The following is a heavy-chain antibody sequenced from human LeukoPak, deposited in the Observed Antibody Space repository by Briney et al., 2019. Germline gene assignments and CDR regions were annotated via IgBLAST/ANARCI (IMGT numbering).Heavy chain of an antibody. CDR3: ANNSGSYPSHAFDI. CDR2: INPNSGGT. CDR1: GYTFTGYY. Sequence: ASVKVSCKASGYTFTGYYMHWVRQAPGQGLEWMGWINPNSGGTNYAQKFQGRVTMTRDTSISTAYMELSRLRSDDTAVYYCANNSGSYPSHAFDIWGQGTMVTVSS. D-gene: IGHD1-26*01. V-gene: IGHV1-2*02. J-gene: IGHJ3*02.